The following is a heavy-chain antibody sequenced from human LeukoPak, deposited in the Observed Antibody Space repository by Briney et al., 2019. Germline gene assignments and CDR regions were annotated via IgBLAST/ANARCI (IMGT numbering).Heavy chain of an antibody. V-gene: IGHV3-23*01. CDR3: AKVQLGIGVDY. D-gene: IGHD7-27*01. CDR1: GFSFSSYA. J-gene: IGHJ4*02. Sequence: GGSLRLSCAASGFSFSSYAVSWVRQAPGRGLERVSGISDGGSRTYYADSVKGRFTISRDDSKNTLYLQMNSLRAEDTAVYYCAKVQLGIGVDYWGQGTLVTVSS. CDR2: ISDGGSRT.